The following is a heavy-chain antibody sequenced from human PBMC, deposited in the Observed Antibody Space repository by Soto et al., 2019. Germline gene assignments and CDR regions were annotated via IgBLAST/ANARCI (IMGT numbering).Heavy chain of an antibody. V-gene: IGHV3-48*04. J-gene: IGHJ2*01. D-gene: IGHD2-2*01. CDR1: GFTFSSYS. CDR2: ISSSSSTI. Sequence: GGSLRLSCAASGFTFSSYSMNWVRQAPGKGLEWVSYISSSSSTIYYADSVKGRFTISRDNAKNSLYLQMNSLRAEDTSVYYCARGSPSNVYQLLLCGNSGTDWYFDLWGRGTLVTVSS. CDR3: ARGSPSNVYQLLLCGNSGTDWYFDL.